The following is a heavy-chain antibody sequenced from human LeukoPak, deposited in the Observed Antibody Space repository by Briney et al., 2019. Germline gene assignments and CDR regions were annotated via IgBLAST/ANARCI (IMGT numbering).Heavy chain of an antibody. CDR2: IYPGDSDT. J-gene: IGHJ3*02. Sequence: GESLKISCKGSGYSLTTYWIGWVRQMPGKGLEWMAIIYPGDSDTRYGPSFQGQVTISADKSISTAYLQWSSLKAADTAMYYCARTYGSGTYYNRVGAFDIWGQGTMVTVSS. CDR3: ARTYGSGTYYNRVGAFDI. V-gene: IGHV5-51*01. D-gene: IGHD3-10*01. CDR1: GYSLTTYW.